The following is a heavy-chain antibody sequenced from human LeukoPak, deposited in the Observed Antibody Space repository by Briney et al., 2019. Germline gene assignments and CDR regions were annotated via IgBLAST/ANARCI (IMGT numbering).Heavy chain of an antibody. V-gene: IGHV4-34*01. CDR3: ASLYVVPAATRGHYYYGMDV. D-gene: IGHD2-2*01. CDR1: GGSFSGYY. Sequence: TSETLSLTCAVYGGSFSGYYWSWIRQPPGKGLEWIGEISHSGSTNYNPSLKSRVTISVDTSKNQFSLKLSSVTAADTAVYYCASLYVVPAATRGHYYYGMDVWGQGTTVTVSS. J-gene: IGHJ6*02. CDR2: ISHSGST.